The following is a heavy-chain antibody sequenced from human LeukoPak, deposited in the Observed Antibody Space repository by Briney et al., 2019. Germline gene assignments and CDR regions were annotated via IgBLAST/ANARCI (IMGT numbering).Heavy chain of an antibody. CDR2: IYYSGST. CDR1: GVSINNYY. V-gene: IGHV4-59*01. J-gene: IGHJ6*03. Sequence: SETLSLTCTASGVSINNYYWNWLRQPPGKGLEWIAYIYYSGSTNYNPSLQSRVTISVDTSNNQFSLKLSSVTAADTAVYYCARGLRGTSAMDVWGKGTTVTVSS. CDR3: ARGLRGTSAMDV. D-gene: IGHD2-2*01.